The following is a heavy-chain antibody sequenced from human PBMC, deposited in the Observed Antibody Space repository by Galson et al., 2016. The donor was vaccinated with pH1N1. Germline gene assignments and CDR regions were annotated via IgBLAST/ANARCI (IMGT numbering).Heavy chain of an antibody. D-gene: IGHD5-18*01. CDR3: ARRLGQCYGYSLRDAFGV. Sequence: SGAELEKAVESPKISRKGSGYSFTNYWIGWVRQASGRGMEWQGINFPGDSDTKYTPSFQGQLTISVEKTITTAYLQLSSLKASDTAMYYCARRLGQCYGYSLRDAFGVWGQGTVVIVSS. CDR1: GYSFTNYW. J-gene: IGHJ3*01. CDR2: NFPGDSDT. V-gene: IGHV5-51*03.